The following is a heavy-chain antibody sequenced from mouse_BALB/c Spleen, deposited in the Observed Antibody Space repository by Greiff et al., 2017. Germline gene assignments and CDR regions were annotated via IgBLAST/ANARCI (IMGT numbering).Heavy chain of an antibody. CDR3: ARHPVYYRYFDY. J-gene: IGHJ2*01. CDR1: GFTFSSYT. Sequence: EVKLVESGGGLVQPGGSLKLSCAASGFTFSSYTMSWVRQTPEKRLEWVAYISNGGGSTYYPDTVKGRFTISRDNAKNTLYLQMSSLKSEDTAMYYCARHPVYYRYFDYWGQGTTLTVSS. V-gene: IGHV5-12-2*01. CDR2: ISNGGGST. D-gene: IGHD2-12*01.